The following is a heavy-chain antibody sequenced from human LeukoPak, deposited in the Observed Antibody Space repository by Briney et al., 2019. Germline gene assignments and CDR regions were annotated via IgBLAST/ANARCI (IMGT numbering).Heavy chain of an antibody. CDR1: GFTFSSYA. J-gene: IGHJ6*03. V-gene: IGHV3-64*01. D-gene: IGHD3-9*01. CDR2: ISSNGGST. Sequence: GGSLRLSCAASGFTFSSYAMHWVRQAPGKGLEYVSAISSNGGSTYYANSVKGRFTISRDNSKNTLYLQMGSLRAEDMAVYYCARGGVVRYFDWLNRNYYYYYMDVWGKGTTVTISS. CDR3: ARGGVVRYFDWLNRNYYYYYMDV.